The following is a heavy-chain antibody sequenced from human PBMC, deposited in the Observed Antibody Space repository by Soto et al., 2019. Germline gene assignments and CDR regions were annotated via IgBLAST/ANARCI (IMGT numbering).Heavy chain of an antibody. V-gene: IGHV1-3*01. D-gene: IGHD4-17*01. CDR3: ARSTYYGDHNWYFDL. CDR1: GYTFTSYA. CDR2: INAGNGNT. Sequence: ASVKVSCKASGYTFTSYAMHWVRQAPGQRLEWMGWINAGNGNTKYSQKFQGRVTITRDTSASTAYMELSSLRSEDTAVYYCARSTYYGDHNWYFDLWGRGTLVTVPS. J-gene: IGHJ2*01.